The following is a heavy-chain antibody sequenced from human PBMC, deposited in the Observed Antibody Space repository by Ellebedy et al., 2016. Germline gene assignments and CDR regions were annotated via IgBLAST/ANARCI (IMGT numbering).Heavy chain of an antibody. CDR1: GGSVSGYY. J-gene: IGHJ4*02. V-gene: IGHV4-59*02. D-gene: IGHD4-17*01. CDR3: ARGRKSTVTTYAY. Sequence: SETLSLTXTVSGGSVSGYYWSWIRQSPGRGLEWIGYISDRGSTNSNPSLTSRVTISVDASKNQFSLKLNSVTAADTALYYCARGRKSTVTTYAYWGQGTLVTVSS. CDR2: ISDRGST.